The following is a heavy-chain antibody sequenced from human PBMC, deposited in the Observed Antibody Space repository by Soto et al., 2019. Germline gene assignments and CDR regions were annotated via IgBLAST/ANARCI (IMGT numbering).Heavy chain of an antibody. CDR1: GFTFGNYW. CDR2: IRNGGSAI. Sequence: PGGSLRLSCAASGFTFGNYWMSWVRQAAGKGLEWVANIRNGGSAIYYADSVKGRFTTSRDNTKNSLYLQMNSLRADDTAVYYCARDASYYSLWSGYYPSRNGMDVWGQGTTVTVSS. CDR3: ARDASYYSLWSGYYPSRNGMDV. J-gene: IGHJ6*02. V-gene: IGHV3-7*01. D-gene: IGHD3-3*01.